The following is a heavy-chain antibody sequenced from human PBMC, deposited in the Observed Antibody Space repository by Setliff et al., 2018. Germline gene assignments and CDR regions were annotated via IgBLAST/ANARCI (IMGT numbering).Heavy chain of an antibody. CDR3: ARSPSSGAYWNPRPFYSDY. Sequence: SETLSLTCTVSGGSISSYNWSWIRQPPGKGLEWIGYIFYSGSTNYKPSLKSRVTISVDTSKNQFSLKLSSVTAADTALYYCARSPSSGAYWNPRPFYSDYWAREPWSPSPQ. D-gene: IGHD1-26*01. V-gene: IGHV4-59*01. CDR2: IFYSGST. CDR1: GGSISSYN. J-gene: IGHJ4*02.